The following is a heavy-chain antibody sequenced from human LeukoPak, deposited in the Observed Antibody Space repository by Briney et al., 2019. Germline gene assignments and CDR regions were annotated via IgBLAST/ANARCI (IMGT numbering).Heavy chain of an antibody. Sequence: GGSPRLSCAASGFTVTSNYMSWVRQAPGKGLEWVSLIYGDGTTYYPDSVKGRFTISSDNSKNTVYLQMNSLRVEDTALYYCAREGWAVAGAFDVWGQGTMVTVS. J-gene: IGHJ3*01. CDR1: GFTVTSNY. CDR3: AREGWAVAGAFDV. D-gene: IGHD6-13*01. V-gene: IGHV3-53*01. CDR2: IYGDGTT.